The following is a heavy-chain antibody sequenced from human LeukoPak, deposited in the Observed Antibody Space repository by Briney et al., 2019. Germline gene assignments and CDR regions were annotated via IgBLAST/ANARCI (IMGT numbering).Heavy chain of an antibody. CDR2: ISGRGGDT. CDR1: GFTFRRTA. CDR3: AKDHEYSSSSVDY. V-gene: IGHV3-23*01. D-gene: IGHD6-6*01. Sequence: TGGSLRLSCAASGFTFRRTALSWVRQAPGKGLEWVSVISGRGGDTYYADSVKGRFTISRDNSKNTLYLQMNSLRAEDTAVYYRAKDHEYSSSSVDYWGQGTLVTVSS. J-gene: IGHJ4*02.